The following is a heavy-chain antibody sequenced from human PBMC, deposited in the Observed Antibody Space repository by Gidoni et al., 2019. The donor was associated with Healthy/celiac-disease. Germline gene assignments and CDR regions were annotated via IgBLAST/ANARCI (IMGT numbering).Heavy chain of an antibody. CDR1: GGTFSSYA. CDR3: ASNPYSNLDYYYYGMDV. CDR2: IIPIFGTA. D-gene: IGHD4-4*01. Sequence: QVQLVQSGSEVQKPGSSVKVSCKASGGTFSSYAISWVRQAPGQGLEWMGGIIPIFGTANYAQKFQGRVTITADESTSTAYMELSSLRSEDTAVYYCASNPYSNLDYYYYGMDVWGQGTTVTVSS. J-gene: IGHJ6*02. V-gene: IGHV1-69*01.